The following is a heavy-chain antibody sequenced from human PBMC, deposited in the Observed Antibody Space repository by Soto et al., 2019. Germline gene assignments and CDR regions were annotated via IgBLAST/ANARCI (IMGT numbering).Heavy chain of an antibody. Sequence: ASAPFSFPASRSTFPRSVLNLVQQAPGQGLEWMRWINPNSGGTNYAQKFQGWVTMTRDTSISTAYMELSRLRSDDTAVYYCERDLRLAVPNNYFDYWGQGTLVTVSS. V-gene: IGHV1-2*04. CDR1: RSTFPRSV. J-gene: IGHJ4*02. CDR3: ERDLRLAVPNNYFDY. CDR2: INPNSGGT. D-gene: IGHD6-19*01.